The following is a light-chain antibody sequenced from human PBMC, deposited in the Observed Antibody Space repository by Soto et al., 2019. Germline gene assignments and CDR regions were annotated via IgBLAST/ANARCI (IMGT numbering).Light chain of an antibody. CDR3: QQYYSTWT. CDR1: QSVLYSSNNKNY. Sequence: DIVMTQSPDSLAVSLVERATINCKSSQSVLYSSNNKNYLAWYQQKPEQPPKLLIYWASTRESGVPDRFSGSGSATDFTLTISSRQAEDVAVYYCQQYYSTWTFGQGTKVDIK. V-gene: IGKV4-1*01. J-gene: IGKJ1*01. CDR2: WAS.